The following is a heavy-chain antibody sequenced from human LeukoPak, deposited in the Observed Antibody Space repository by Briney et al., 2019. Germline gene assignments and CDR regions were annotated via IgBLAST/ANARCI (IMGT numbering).Heavy chain of an antibody. J-gene: IGHJ5*02. CDR1: GFTVNNNY. Sequence: PGGSLRLSCAASGFTVNNNYVSWVRQAPGKGLEWVSVIYGGGSTYYADSVKGRFTISRDYSKNTVYLQMNSLRAEDAAVYYCARVQRSSNWFDPWGQGTLVTVSS. D-gene: IGHD5-24*01. CDR3: ARVQRSSNWFDP. CDR2: IYGGGST. V-gene: IGHV3-53*01.